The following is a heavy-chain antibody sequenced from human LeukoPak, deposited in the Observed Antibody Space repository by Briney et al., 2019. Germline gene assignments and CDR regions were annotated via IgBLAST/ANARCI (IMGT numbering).Heavy chain of an antibody. J-gene: IGHJ5*02. CDR2: IYTSGSA. Sequence: PSETLSLTCTVSGGSISSYYWSWIRQPAGKGLEWIGRIYTSGSASYNPSLKGRVTMSADTSKNQISLKLSSVTAADTAVYYCTREPLPWGQGTLVTVSS. CDR3: TREPLP. V-gene: IGHV4-4*07. CDR1: GGSISSYY.